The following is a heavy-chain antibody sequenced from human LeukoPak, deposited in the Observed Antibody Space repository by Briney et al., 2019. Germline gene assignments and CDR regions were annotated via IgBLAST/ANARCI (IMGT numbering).Heavy chain of an antibody. Sequence: PGGSLRLSCAASGFTFSSYWMSWVRQAPGKGLEWVSGISGSGDNTYYAGSVKGRFTISGDNSKNTLYLQMNSLRAEDTALYYCATTDCGDLANAFDIWGQGTMVTVSS. CDR2: ISGSGDNT. D-gene: IGHD4-17*01. CDR1: GFTFSSYW. CDR3: ATTDCGDLANAFDI. J-gene: IGHJ3*02. V-gene: IGHV3-23*01.